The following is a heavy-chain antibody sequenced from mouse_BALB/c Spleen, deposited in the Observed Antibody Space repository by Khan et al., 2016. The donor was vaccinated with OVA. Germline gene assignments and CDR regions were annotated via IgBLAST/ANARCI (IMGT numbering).Heavy chain of an antibody. CDR2: ISYSGSP. J-gene: IGHJ2*01. Sequence: EVQLQESGPGLVKPSQSLSLTCTVTGYSITSDYAWTWIRQFPGNKLEWMGYISYSGSPSYNPSLNSRISITRDTSKNQFFLQLISVTTEDTSTYYCACIRFYDRYSFFDYWGQGTTLTVSS. V-gene: IGHV3-2*02. CDR1: GYSITSDYA. CDR3: ACIRFYDRYSFFDY. D-gene: IGHD2-14*01.